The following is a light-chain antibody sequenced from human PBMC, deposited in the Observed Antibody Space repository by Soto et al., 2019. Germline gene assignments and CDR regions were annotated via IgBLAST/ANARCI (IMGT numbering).Light chain of an antibody. CDR2: DAS. CDR1: QSVSSY. CDR3: QQRSNWPAT. V-gene: IGKV3-11*01. J-gene: IGKJ2*01. Sequence: EIVLTQSPATLSLSPGERATLSCRASQSVSSYLAWYQQKPGQAPRLLIYDASNRATGIPARFSGSGSGTDFTLTISSLEPEDFAVYYCQQRSNWPATFGQGTQLDIK.